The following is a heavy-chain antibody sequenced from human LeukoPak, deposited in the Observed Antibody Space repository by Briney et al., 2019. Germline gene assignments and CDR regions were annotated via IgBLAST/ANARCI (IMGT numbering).Heavy chain of an antibody. Sequence: SETLSLTCTVSGGSISSYYWSWIRQPPGKGLEWIGYIYYSGSTNHNPSLKSRVTISVDTSKNQFSLKLSSVTAADTAVYYCARSIAAAGTYYFDYWGQGTLVTVSS. D-gene: IGHD6-13*01. CDR1: GGSISSYY. CDR3: ARSIAAAGTYYFDY. CDR2: IYYSGST. V-gene: IGHV4-59*08. J-gene: IGHJ4*02.